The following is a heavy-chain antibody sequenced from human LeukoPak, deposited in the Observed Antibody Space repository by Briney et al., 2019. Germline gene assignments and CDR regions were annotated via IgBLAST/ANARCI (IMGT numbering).Heavy chain of an antibody. J-gene: IGHJ4*02. CDR3: AKDGSGYDSYYFDY. V-gene: IGHV3-23*01. CDR2: ISGSGGST. Sequence: PGGSLRLSCAAPGFTFSSYAMSWVRQAPGKGLEWVSAISGSGGSTYYADSVKGRFTISRDNSKNTLYLQMNSLRAEDTAVYYCAKDGSGYDSYYFDYWGQGTLVTVSS. CDR1: GFTFSSYA. D-gene: IGHD5-12*01.